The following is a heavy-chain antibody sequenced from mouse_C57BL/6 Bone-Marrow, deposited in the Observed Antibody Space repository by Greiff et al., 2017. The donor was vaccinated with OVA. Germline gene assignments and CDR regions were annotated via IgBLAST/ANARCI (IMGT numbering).Heavy chain of an antibody. J-gene: IGHJ3*01. Sequence: QVQLKQPGAELVMPGASVKLSCKASGYTFTSYWMHWVKQRPGQGLEWIGEIDPSDSYTNYNQKFKGKSTLTVDKSSSTAYMQLSSLTSEDSAVYYCAIRGRAYWGQGTLVTVSA. D-gene: IGHD1-1*01. CDR2: IDPSDSYT. V-gene: IGHV1-69*01. CDR1: GYTFTSYW. CDR3: AIRGRAY.